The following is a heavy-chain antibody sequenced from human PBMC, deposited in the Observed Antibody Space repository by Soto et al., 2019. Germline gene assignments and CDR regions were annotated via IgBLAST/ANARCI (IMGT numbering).Heavy chain of an antibody. J-gene: IGHJ6*02. D-gene: IGHD5-12*01. Sequence: QVQLVESGGGVVQPGRSLRLSCAASGFTFSSYAMHWVRQAPGKGLEWVAVISYDGSNKYYADSVKGRFTISRDNSKNTLYLQINSLRAEDTAVYYCASRGGLYYYYGMDVWGQGTTVTVSS. CDR2: ISYDGSNK. V-gene: IGHV3-30-3*01. CDR1: GFTFSSYA. CDR3: ASRGGLYYYYGMDV.